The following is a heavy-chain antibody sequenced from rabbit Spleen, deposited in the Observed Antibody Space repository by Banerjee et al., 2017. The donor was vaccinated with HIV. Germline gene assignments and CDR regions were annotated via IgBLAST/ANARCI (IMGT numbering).Heavy chain of an antibody. D-gene: IGHD6-1*01. CDR2: IDPVFGIT. V-gene: IGHV1S7*01. CDR3: ARFDGGYGAYDYANL. Sequence: QLEESAGGLVQPGGSLKLSCKASGFTLSSYYMNWVRQAPGKGLEWIGYIDPVFGITYYANWVNGRFSISRENAQNTVFLQMTSLTAADTATYFCARFDGGYGAYDYANLWGPGTLVTVS. J-gene: IGHJ6*01. CDR1: GFTLSSYY.